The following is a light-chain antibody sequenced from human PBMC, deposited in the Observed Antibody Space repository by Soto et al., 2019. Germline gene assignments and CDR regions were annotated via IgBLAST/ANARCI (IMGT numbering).Light chain of an antibody. CDR2: SNN. CDR1: SSNIGSNT. Sequence: QSVLTQPPSASATPGQRVTISCSGSSSNIGSNTVNWYQQLPGTAPKLVIYSNNQRPSGVPDRFSGSKSGTSASLAISGLQSEDEADYYCVAWDHSLNCYVVFGGGTKVTVL. CDR3: VAWDHSLNCYVV. V-gene: IGLV1-44*01. J-gene: IGLJ2*01.